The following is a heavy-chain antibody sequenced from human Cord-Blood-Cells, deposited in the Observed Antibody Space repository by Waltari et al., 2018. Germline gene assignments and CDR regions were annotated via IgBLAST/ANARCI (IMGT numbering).Heavy chain of an antibody. J-gene: IGHJ3*02. CDR1: GFTFSNAW. V-gene: IGHV3-15*01. D-gene: IGHD3-10*01. CDR2: NKSKTDGGTT. CDR3: TTETPGAFDI. Sequence: EVQLVESGGGLVKPGGSLRLSCAASGFTFSNAWMSWVRQAPGKGLEGVGRNKSKTDGGTTDYAAPVKGRFTISRDDSKNTLYLQMNSLKTEDTAVYYCTTETPGAFDIWGQGTMVTVSS.